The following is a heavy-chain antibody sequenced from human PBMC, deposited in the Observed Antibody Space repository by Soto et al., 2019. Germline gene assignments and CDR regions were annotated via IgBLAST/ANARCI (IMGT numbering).Heavy chain of an antibody. D-gene: IGHD1-1*01. J-gene: IGHJ4*02. CDR1: GGSFSGYY. Sequence: QAQLQQWGAGLLKPSETLSLTCAVYGGSFSGYYWSWIRQPPGKGLEWIGEINHSGSTNYNPSLKSRVTISVDTSKNQFSLKLSSVTAADTAVYYCATRRTGTTTGADGVDYWGQGTLVTVSS. V-gene: IGHV4-34*01. CDR3: ATRRTGTTTGADGVDY. CDR2: INHSGST.